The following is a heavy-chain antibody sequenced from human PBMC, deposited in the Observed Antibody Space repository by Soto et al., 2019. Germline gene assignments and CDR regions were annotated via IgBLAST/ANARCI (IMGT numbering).Heavy chain of an antibody. V-gene: IGHV3-48*03. J-gene: IGHJ4*02. CDR2: ISYTGSTI. CDR1: EFTFSNYE. D-gene: IGHD3-22*01. Sequence: GGSLRLSXVGSEFTFSNYEMNWVRQAPGKGLEWVSYISYTGSTIYYADSVRGRFTISRDNSKNSLYLQMNSLRAEDTAVYYCARGLRNYYDRSGLHYWGQGTLVTVS. CDR3: ARGLRNYYDRSGLHY.